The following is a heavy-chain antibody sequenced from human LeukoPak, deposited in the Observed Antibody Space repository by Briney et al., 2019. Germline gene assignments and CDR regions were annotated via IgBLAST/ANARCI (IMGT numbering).Heavy chain of an antibody. V-gene: IGHV4-34*01. J-gene: IGHJ4*02. CDR3: ARRNHQYYYDSSGYLN. CDR2: INHSGST. CDR1: GGSFSGYY. D-gene: IGHD3-22*01. Sequence: TSETLSLTCAVYGGSFSGYYWSWIRQPPGKGLEWIGEINHSGSTNYKPSLKSRVTISVDTSKNQFSLKLSSVTAADTAVYYCARRNHQYYYDSSGYLNWGQGTLVTVSS.